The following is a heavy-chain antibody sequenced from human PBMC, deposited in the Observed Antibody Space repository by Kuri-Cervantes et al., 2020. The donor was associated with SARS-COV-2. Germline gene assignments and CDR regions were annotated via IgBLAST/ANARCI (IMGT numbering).Heavy chain of an antibody. CDR2: ISSSSSYI. Sequence: GGSLRLSCAASGFTFSSYSMNWVRQAPGKGLEWVSSISSSSSYIYYADSVKGRFTISRDNAKNSLYLQMNSLRAEDTVVYYCARDRGEDIVVVVAASAYDYWGQGTLVTVSS. CDR3: ARDRGEDIVVVVAASAYDY. J-gene: IGHJ4*02. V-gene: IGHV3-21*01. D-gene: IGHD2-15*01. CDR1: GFTFSSYS.